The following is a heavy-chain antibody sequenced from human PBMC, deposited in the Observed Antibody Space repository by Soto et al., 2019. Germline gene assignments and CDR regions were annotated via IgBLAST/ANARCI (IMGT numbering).Heavy chain of an antibody. D-gene: IGHD2-2*01. CDR2: ISSTTSYV. Sequence: GSLRLSCAASGFTFSRYGMNWLRQAPGKGLEWVASISSTTSYVYYADSVKGRFSTSRDNAKNILYLEMYALRTEDTAVYYCARDPSEGRVGNWFESWGQGTLVTVSS. V-gene: IGHV3-21*06. CDR3: ARDPSEGRVGNWFES. J-gene: IGHJ5*01. CDR1: GFTFSRYG.